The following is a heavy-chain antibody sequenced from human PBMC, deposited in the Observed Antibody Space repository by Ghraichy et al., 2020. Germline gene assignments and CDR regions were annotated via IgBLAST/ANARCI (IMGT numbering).Heavy chain of an antibody. CDR3: ARFSDYGGDCPWDY. CDR1: GFPFSTYA. D-gene: IGHD2-21*02. V-gene: IGHV3-23*01. Sequence: GGSLRLSCAASGFPFSTYAMSWVRQAPGEGPEWVSSLSARTGNTYYANSVKGRVTISRDNSKKTLYLQLCRLRAEDAALYYCARFSDYGGDCPWDYWGQGTLVTVSS. CDR2: LSARTGNT. J-gene: IGHJ4*02.